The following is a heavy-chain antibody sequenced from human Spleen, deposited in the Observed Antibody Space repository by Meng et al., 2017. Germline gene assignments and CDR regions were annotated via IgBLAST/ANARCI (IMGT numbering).Heavy chain of an antibody. D-gene: IGHD3-3*01. CDR1: GGPFSDYF. CDR3: ARGGIFGVANWFDP. CDR2: INHSGHT. Sequence: QAHLQQWGAGLLKPSETLSLSCAVSGGPFSDYFWSWIRQPPGKGLEWIGDINHSGHTNYNPSLKSRLTISVDTAKNQISLKLTSVTAAETAVYYCARGGIFGVANWFDPWGQGTLVTVSS. V-gene: IGHV4-34*01. J-gene: IGHJ5*02.